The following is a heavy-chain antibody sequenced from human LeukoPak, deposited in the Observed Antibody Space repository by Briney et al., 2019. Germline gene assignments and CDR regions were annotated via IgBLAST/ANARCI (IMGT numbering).Heavy chain of an antibody. D-gene: IGHD2-2*01. CDR1: GGTFSSNA. J-gene: IGHJ4*02. CDR2: IIPIFGTA. V-gene: IGHV1-69*01. Sequence: GSSVKVSCKASGGTFSSNAISWVRQAPGQGLEWMGGIIPIFGTASYAQKFQGRVTITADESTSTAYMELSSLRSEDTAVYYCVSYEVPDIVVVPAAFTRTNYWGQGTLVTVSS. CDR3: VSYEVPDIVVVPAAFTRTNY.